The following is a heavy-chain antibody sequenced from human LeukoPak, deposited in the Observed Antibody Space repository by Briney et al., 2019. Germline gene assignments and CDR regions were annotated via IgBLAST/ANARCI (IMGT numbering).Heavy chain of an antibody. V-gene: IGHV4-59*01. J-gene: IGHJ6*03. CDR1: GGSFSGYY. Sequence: SETLSLTCAVYGGSFSGYYWSWIRQPPGKGLEWIGYIYYSGSTNYNPSLKSRVTISVDTSKNQFSLKLSSVTAADTAVYYCARVREDYYYYYMDVWGKGTTVTVSS. CDR2: IYYSGST. CDR3: ARVREDYYYYYMDV.